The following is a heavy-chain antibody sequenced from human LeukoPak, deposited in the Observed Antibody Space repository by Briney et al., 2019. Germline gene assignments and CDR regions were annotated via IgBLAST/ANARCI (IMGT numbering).Heavy chain of an antibody. Sequence: KPSETLSLTCTVSGGSISSGSYYWSWIRQPAGKGLERIGRIYTSGSTNYNPSLKSRVTISVDTSKNQFSLKLSSVTAADTAVYYCARVGNQNLKGWFGDFHWGQGTLVTVSS. CDR2: IYTSGST. CDR1: GGSISSGSYY. J-gene: IGHJ4*02. V-gene: IGHV4-61*02. D-gene: IGHD3-10*01. CDR3: ARVGNQNLKGWFGDFH.